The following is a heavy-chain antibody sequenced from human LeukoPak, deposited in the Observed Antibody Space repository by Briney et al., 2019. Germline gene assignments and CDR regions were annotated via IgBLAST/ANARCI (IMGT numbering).Heavy chain of an antibody. CDR1: GFTFSSYA. J-gene: IGHJ4*02. CDR3: AKGPTKTLWFGDF. CDR2: ISGSGGST. V-gene: IGHV3-23*01. Sequence: GGALRLSCAASGFTFSSYAMSWVRQAPGKGLEWVSAISGSGGSTYYADSVKGRFTIYRDNGKNTLYLQMNSLRAEDTAVYYCAKGPTKTLWFGDFRGQGTLVTVSS. D-gene: IGHD3-10*01.